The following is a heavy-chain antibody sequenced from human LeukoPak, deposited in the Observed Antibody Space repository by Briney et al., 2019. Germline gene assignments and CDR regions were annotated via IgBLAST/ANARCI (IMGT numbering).Heavy chain of an antibody. CDR2: ITSSSSTI. CDR1: GFTFSSYS. D-gene: IGHD6-25*01. CDR3: ARFAAGGSYYYYMDV. J-gene: IGHJ6*03. V-gene: IGHV3-48*01. Sequence: GGSLRLSCAASGFTFSSYSMNWVRQTPGKGLEWVSYITSSSSTIYYADSVKGRFTISRDNAKNSLYLQMNSLRADDTAVYYCARFAAGGSYYYYMDVWGKGTTVTVSS.